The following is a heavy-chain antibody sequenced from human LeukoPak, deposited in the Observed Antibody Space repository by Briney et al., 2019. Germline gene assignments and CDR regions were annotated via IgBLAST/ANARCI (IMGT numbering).Heavy chain of an antibody. CDR3: ARDSDYYDSSGYYQRGEYFQH. V-gene: IGHV1-69*05. D-gene: IGHD3-22*01. CDR2: IIPIFGTA. Sequence: EASVKVSCKAFGGTFSSYAISWVRQAPGQGLESMGGIIPIFGTANYAQKFQGRVTITTDESTSTAYMELSSLRSEDTAVYYCARDSDYYDSSGYYQRGEYFQHWGQGTLVTVSS. CDR1: GGTFSSYA. J-gene: IGHJ1*01.